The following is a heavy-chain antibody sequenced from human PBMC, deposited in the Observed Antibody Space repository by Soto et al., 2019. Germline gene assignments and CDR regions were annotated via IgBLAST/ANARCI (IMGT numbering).Heavy chain of an antibody. V-gene: IGHV1-18*01. CDR2: ISPESDKA. CDR3: TSDLFFISPSTVTADAY. CDR1: GYTFTSFG. D-gene: IGHD4-17*01. Sequence: VQLVQSGAEVKKPGASVRVSCKASGYTFTSFGLSWVRQAPGQGPEWMGWISPESDKATYAHKFQGRITKTTDTSTTTAYMDLRSLRSGDTAVYYCTSDLFFISPSTVTADAYWGQGTLVSVS. J-gene: IGHJ4*02.